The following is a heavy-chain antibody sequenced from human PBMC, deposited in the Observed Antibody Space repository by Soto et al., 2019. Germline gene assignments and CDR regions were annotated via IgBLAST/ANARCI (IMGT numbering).Heavy chain of an antibody. CDR1: GYTFNTYD. Sequence: ASVKVSCKASGYTFNTYDINWVRQATGQGLEWMGWMNPESGSTGFAQSFQGRITLTRSTSLNTVYMEVSSLTNEDTAVYFCARSGGSGYYSAHYYGMDVWGPGTTVTAP. V-gene: IGHV1-8*01. D-gene: IGHD3-22*01. CDR2: MNPESGST. CDR3: ARSGGSGYYSAHYYGMDV. J-gene: IGHJ6*02.